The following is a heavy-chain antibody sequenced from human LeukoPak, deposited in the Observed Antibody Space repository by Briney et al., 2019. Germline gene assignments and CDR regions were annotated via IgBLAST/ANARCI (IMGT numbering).Heavy chain of an antibody. Sequence: GGSLRLSCAASGFTFGGFAMHWIRQAPVRGLEWVSLVTGGGTTYYADSVRGRFTISRDNSKNSLYLQMNTLRTEGTGFYYCAISGGSGWDFDSWGQGTLVTVSS. CDR1: GFTFGGFA. V-gene: IGHV3-43*02. J-gene: IGHJ4*02. D-gene: IGHD6-19*01. CDR2: VTGGGTT. CDR3: AISGGSGWDFDS.